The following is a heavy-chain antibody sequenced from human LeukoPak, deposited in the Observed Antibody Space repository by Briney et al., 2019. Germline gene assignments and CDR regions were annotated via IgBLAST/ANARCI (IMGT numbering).Heavy chain of an antibody. CDR3: ASTYSYGCFDY. J-gene: IGHJ4*02. CDR2: IWYDGSNK. V-gene: IGHV3-33*01. Sequence: GGSLRLSCAASGFTFSSYGMHWVRQAPGKGLEWVAVIWYDGSNKYYADSVKGRFTISRDNSKDTLYLQMNSLRAEDTAVYYCASTYSYGCFDYWGQGTLVTVSS. CDR1: GFTFSSYG. D-gene: IGHD5-18*01.